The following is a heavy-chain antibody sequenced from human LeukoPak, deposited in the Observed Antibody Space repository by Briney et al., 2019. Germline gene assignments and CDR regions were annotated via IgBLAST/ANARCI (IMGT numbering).Heavy chain of an antibody. J-gene: IGHJ6*02. Sequence: PGGSLRLSCAASGFTFDDYAMHWVRQAPGKGLEWVSLISWDGGSTYYADSVKGRFTISRDNSKNSLYLQMNSLRSEDTAVYYCARDPYDSSGYYLERYGMDVWGQGTTVTVSS. CDR2: ISWDGGST. CDR3: ARDPYDSSGYYLERYGMDV. D-gene: IGHD3-22*01. V-gene: IGHV3-43D*03. CDR1: GFTFDDYA.